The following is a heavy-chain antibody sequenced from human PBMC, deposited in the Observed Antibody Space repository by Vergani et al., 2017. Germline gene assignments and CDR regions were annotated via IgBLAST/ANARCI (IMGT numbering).Heavy chain of an antibody. D-gene: IGHD6-25*01. V-gene: IGHV4-31*11. CDR3: ARVDTQVPATSHFYYMDV. Sequence: QAQLQESGPRLVKPSQTLSLTCAVSGGSISSGDHCWTWIRQRPGKGLGWIGYIFYSGTTYDNPSLRSRLTISVDTSQNQFSLKLRSVTAADTAVYYCARVDTQVPATSHFYYMDVWGKXP. CDR1: GGSISSGDHC. J-gene: IGHJ6*03. CDR2: IFYSGTT.